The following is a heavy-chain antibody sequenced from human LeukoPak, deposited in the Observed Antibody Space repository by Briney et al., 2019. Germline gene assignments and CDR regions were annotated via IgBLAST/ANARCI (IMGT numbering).Heavy chain of an antibody. J-gene: IGHJ5*02. V-gene: IGHV3-9*01. CDR2: ISWNSGSI. D-gene: IGHD2-2*01. CDR3: AKDIVSTSSNWFDP. CDR1: GFTFDDYA. Sequence: GGSLRLSCAASGFTFDDYAMHWFRQAQGKGREGAPVISWNSGSIGYADSVKGRFTISRDNAKNSLYLQMNSLRAEDTALYYCAKDIVSTSSNWFDPWGQGTLVTVSS.